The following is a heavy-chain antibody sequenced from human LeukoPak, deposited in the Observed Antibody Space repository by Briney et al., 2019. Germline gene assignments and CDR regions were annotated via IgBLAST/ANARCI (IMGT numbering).Heavy chain of an antibody. CDR2: ISSSSRTI. D-gene: IGHD2-2*01. V-gene: IGHV3-48*01. CDR1: GFTFSSYS. J-gene: IGHJ4*02. Sequence: GGSLRLSCAASGFTFSSYSMNWVRQAPGKGLEWVSYISSSSRTIYYADSVKGRFTISRDNAKNSLYLQMNSLRAEDTAVYYCTTIYRVPAAAQDYWGQGTLVTVSS. CDR3: TTIYRVPAAAQDY.